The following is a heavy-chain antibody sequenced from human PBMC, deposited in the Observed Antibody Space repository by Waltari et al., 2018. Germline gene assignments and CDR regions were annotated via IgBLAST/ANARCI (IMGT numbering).Heavy chain of an antibody. CDR2: ISSSGSTI. V-gene: IGHV3-48*03. CDR3: AREGGFLYYYYGMDV. J-gene: IGHJ6*02. Sequence: EVQLVESGGGLVQPGGSLRLSCAASGFTFSSYEMTWVRQAPGKGLEWVSYISSSGSTIYYADSVKGRFTISRDNAKNSLYLQMNSLRAEDTAVYYCAREGGFLYYYYGMDVWGQGTTVTVSS. CDR1: GFTFSSYE. D-gene: IGHD1-26*01.